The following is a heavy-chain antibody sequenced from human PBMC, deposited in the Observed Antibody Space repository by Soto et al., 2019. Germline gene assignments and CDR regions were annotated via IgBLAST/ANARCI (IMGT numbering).Heavy chain of an antibody. CDR1: GCNFSSHA. CDR2: ISGSGGST. V-gene: IGHV3-23*01. J-gene: IGHJ4*02. Sequence: WGSLRLSYTASGCNFSSHAMSWVRQAPGKGLEWVSAISGSGGSTYYADSVKGRFTISRDNSKNTLYLQMNSLRAEDTAVYYCAKGLRPFDYWGQGTLVTVSS. CDR3: AKGLRPFDY.